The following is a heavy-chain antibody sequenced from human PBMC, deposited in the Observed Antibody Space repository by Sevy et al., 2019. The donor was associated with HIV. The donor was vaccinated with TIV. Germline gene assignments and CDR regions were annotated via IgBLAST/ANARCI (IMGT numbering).Heavy chain of an antibody. CDR3: ARDLKQYYYDSSGYYRGFDP. J-gene: IGHJ5*02. V-gene: IGHV4-59*01. CDR2: IYYSGST. D-gene: IGHD3-22*01. CDR1: GGSISSYY. Sequence: SETLSLTCTVSGGSISSYYWSWIRHPPGKGLEWIGYIYYSGSTNYNPSLKSRVTISVDTSKNQFSLKLSSVTAADTAVYYCARDLKQYYYDSSGYYRGFDPWGQGTLVTVSS.